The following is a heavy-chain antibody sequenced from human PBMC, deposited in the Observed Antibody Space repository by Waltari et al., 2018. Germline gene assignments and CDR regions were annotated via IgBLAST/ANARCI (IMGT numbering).Heavy chain of an antibody. CDR3: ARVGYGRTCDI. V-gene: IGHV4-38-2*01. Sequence: QVQLQESGTGLVKPSETLSRTCAVSGYSISSGYSWGWIRQPPGKVLEVIGSSYHSGSTYSNPSLKSRVTLAVDTSTNQFSLNLSRLRSEDTALYYCARVGYGRTCDIWGQGTMVTVSS. J-gene: IGHJ3*02. CDR1: GYSISSGYS. CDR2: SYHSGST. D-gene: IGHD5-12*01.